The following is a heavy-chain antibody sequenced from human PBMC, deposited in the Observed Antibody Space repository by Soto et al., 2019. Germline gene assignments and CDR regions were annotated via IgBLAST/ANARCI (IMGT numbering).Heavy chain of an antibody. Sequence: EVQLVESGGGLVKPGGSLRLSCAASGFTFSSYSMNWVRQAPGKGLEWVSSISSSSSYIYYADSVKGRFTISRDNAKNSQYPQMNSLRAEDTAVYYCATGGTRRWYWGQGTLVTVSS. V-gene: IGHV3-21*01. CDR2: ISSSSSYI. CDR3: ATGGTRRWY. D-gene: IGHD6-13*01. CDR1: GFTFSSYS. J-gene: IGHJ4*02.